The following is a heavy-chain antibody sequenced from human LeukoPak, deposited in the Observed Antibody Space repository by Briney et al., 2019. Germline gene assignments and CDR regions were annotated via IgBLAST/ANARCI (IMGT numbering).Heavy chain of an antibody. D-gene: IGHD2-2*01. CDR2: INHSGST. CDR1: GGSFSGYY. V-gene: IGHV4-34*01. Sequence: PSETLSLTCAVYGGSFSGYYWSWIRQPPGKGLEWIGEINHSGSTNYNPSLKSRVTISVDTSKNQFSLKLISVTAADTAVYYCARRRLCGFFSDYWGQGTLVTVSS. J-gene: IGHJ4*02. CDR3: ARRRLCGFFSDY.